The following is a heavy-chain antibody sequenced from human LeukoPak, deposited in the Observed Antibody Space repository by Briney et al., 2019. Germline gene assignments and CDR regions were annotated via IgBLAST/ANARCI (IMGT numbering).Heavy chain of an antibody. V-gene: IGHV1-18*01. CDR2: ISVYNGNT. CDR3: ARAQDPLTTVVTPADY. Sequence: GASVKVSCKASGYTFSIYGFSWVRQAPGQGLEWMGWISVYNGNTNYAQKFQGRVTMTTDTSTSTAHMELRSLRSDDTAVYYCARAQDPLTTVVTPADYWGQGTLVTVSS. D-gene: IGHD4-23*01. J-gene: IGHJ4*02. CDR1: GYTFSIYG.